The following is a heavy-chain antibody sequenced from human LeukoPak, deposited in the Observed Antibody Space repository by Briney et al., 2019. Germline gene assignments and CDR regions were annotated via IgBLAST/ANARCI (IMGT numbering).Heavy chain of an antibody. CDR1: GYPXIDYY. Sequence: ASVKVSCKASGYPXIDYYLHWVRQAPGQGLEWMGCTNSNTGDTNSAQNFQGRVIMTRDTSITKAYMELSRLKSDDTALYYCSSQGAGHCYDASCMGSFDLWGQGTTVAVSS. CDR3: SSQGAGHCYDASCMGSFDL. J-gene: IGHJ3*01. CDR2: TNSNTGDT. V-gene: IGHV1-2*02. D-gene: IGHD2-15*01.